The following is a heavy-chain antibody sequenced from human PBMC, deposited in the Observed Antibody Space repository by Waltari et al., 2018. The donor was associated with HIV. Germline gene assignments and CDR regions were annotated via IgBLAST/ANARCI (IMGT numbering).Heavy chain of an antibody. CDR3: ARGFRVGCSDATCYSHY. D-gene: IGHD2-15*01. CDR1: GFTFNSYW. J-gene: IGHJ4*02. V-gene: IGHV3-74*01. Sequence: EVQLVESGGNLVQPGGSLRLSCAASGFTFNSYWMHWVRQAPGKGLVRVSSIISDAPSTAYADSVKVRFTISRDNAKNTLYLQMNSLRAEDTSVYYCARGFRVGCSDATCYSHYWGQGTLVTVSS. CDR2: IISDAPST.